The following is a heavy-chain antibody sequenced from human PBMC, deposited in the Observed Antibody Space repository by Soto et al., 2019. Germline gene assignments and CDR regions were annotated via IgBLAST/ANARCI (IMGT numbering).Heavy chain of an antibody. CDR1: GGTFSSYA. Sequence: ASVKVSCKASGGTFSSYAISWVRQAPGQGLEWMGGIIPIFGTANYAQKFQGRVTITADESTSTAYMELSSLRSEDTAVYYCARLWCAPPYNWFDPWGQGTLVTVSS. CDR3: ARLWCAPPYNWFDP. CDR2: IIPIFGTA. V-gene: IGHV1-69*13. J-gene: IGHJ5*02. D-gene: IGHD2-8*01.